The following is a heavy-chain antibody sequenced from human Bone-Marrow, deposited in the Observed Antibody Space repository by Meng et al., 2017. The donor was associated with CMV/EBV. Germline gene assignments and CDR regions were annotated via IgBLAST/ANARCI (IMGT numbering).Heavy chain of an antibody. J-gene: IGHJ4*02. CDR2: IVVGSGNT. Sequence: SVKVSCKASGFTFTSSAVQWVRQARGQRLEWIGWIVVGSGNTNYAQKFQERVTITRDMSTSTAYMELSSLRSEDTAVYYCVRRWGNDGNDRHFDYWGQGTLVTVSS. CDR3: VRRWGNDGNDRHFDY. D-gene: IGHD3-16*01. CDR1: GFTFTSSA. V-gene: IGHV1-58*01.